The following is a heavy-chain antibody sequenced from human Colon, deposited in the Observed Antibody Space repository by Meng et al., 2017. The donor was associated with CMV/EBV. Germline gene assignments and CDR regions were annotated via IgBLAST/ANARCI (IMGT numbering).Heavy chain of an antibody. Sequence: GESLKISCAASGFTFNTFWMTWVRQAPGRGLEWVAYTRPDGSNKFYADSVKGRFTISKDNSNNTVSLQMNNLRGEDTAMYYCAKKKTPGDYYFYGLDVWGQGTTVTVSS. J-gene: IGHJ6*02. CDR2: TRPDGSNK. CDR3: AKKKTPGDYYFYGLDV. CDR1: GFTFNTFW. D-gene: IGHD4-23*01. V-gene: IGHV3-30*02.